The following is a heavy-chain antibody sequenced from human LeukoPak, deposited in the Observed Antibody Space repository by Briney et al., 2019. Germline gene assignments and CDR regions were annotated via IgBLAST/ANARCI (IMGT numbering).Heavy chain of an antibody. CDR2: INHSGTT. D-gene: IGHD3-22*01. Sequence: SETLSLTCAGYGGSFSSYFWTWIRQTPGKGLEWIGEINHSGTTNYNPSLKSRVTMSVDTSKNQFSLKLSSVTAADTAVYYCARVTGYMIEDYFDYWGQGTLVTVSS. CDR3: ARVTGYMIEDYFDY. CDR1: GGSFSSYF. V-gene: IGHV4-34*01. J-gene: IGHJ4*02.